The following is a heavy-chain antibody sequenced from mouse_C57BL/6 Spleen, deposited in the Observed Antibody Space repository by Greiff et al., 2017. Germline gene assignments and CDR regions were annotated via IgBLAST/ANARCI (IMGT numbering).Heavy chain of an antibody. D-gene: IGHD1-3*01. V-gene: IGHV1-42*01. CDR2: INPSTGGT. CDR3: ASKEVYAMDY. J-gene: IGHJ4*01. CDR1: GYSFTGYY. Sequence: EVQLQQSGPELVKPGASVKISCKASGYSFTGYYMNWVKQSPEKSLEWIGEINPSTGGTTYNQKFKAKATLPVDKSSSTAYMQLKSLTSEDSAVYYCASKEVYAMDYWGQGTSVTVSS.